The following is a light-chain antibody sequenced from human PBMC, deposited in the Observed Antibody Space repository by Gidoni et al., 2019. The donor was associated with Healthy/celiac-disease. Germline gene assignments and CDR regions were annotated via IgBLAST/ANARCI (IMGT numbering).Light chain of an antibody. V-gene: IGKV1-39*01. CDR3: QQSYSTPLT. CDR1: QSISSY. J-gene: IGKJ4*01. CDR2: AAS. Sequence: DIQMTPSPSSLSASVGDRVTITCRASQSISSYLNWYQQKPGKAPKLLIYAASSLQSGVPSRFSGSGSGTDVTLTISSLQPEDFATYYCQQSYSTPLTFGGGTKVEIK.